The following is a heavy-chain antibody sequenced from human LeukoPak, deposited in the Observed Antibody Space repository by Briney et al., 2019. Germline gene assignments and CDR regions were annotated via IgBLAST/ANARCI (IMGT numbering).Heavy chain of an antibody. D-gene: IGHD7-27*01. CDR2: INPNSGGT. Sequence: ASVKVSCKASGYTFTGYYIHWVRQAPGQGLEWMGWINPNSGGTNYAQKFQGRVTMTRDTSISTAYMELSRLRSDDTAVYYCARDRGELGSDWGQGTLVTVSS. V-gene: IGHV1-2*02. CDR3: ARDRGELGSD. J-gene: IGHJ4*02. CDR1: GYTFTGYY.